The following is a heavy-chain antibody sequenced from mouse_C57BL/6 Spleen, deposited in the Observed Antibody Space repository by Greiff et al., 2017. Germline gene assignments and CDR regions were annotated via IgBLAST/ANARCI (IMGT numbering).Heavy chain of an antibody. CDR2: ISDGGSYT. V-gene: IGHV5-4*01. Sequence: EVQVVESGGGLVKPGGSLKLSCAASGFTFSSYAMSWVRQTPEKRLEWVATISDGGSYTYYPDNVKGRFTISRDNAKNNLYLQMGHLKSEDTAMYYCARAGAYYAMDYWGQGTSVTVSS. J-gene: IGHJ4*01. CDR1: GFTFSSYA. CDR3: ARAGAYYAMDY.